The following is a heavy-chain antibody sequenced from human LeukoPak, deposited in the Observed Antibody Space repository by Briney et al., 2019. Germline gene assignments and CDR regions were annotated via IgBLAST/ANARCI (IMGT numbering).Heavy chain of an antibody. J-gene: IGHJ4*02. V-gene: IGHV3-23*01. CDR2: ISGSGGST. Sequence: PGGSLRLSCAASGFTFSSYAMSWVRQAPGKGLEWVSAISGSGGSTYYADSVRGRFTISRDNSKNTLYLQMNSLRAEDTAVYYYARPGVSYYDSSGYYGYWGQGTLVTVSS. D-gene: IGHD3-22*01. CDR3: ARPGVSYYDSSGYYGY. CDR1: GFTFSSYA.